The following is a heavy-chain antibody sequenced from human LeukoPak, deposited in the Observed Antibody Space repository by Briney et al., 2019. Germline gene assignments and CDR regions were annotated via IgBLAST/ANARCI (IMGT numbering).Heavy chain of an antibody. J-gene: IGHJ4*02. CDR3: ARDPSINYYDSSGSDY. CDR2: IKQDGSEK. D-gene: IGHD3-22*01. Sequence: GGSLRLSCAASGFTFSSYWMSWVRQAPVKGLEGVANIKQDGSEKYYVDSVKGRFTISRDNAKNSLYLQMNSLRAEDTAVYYCARDPSINYYDSSGSDYWGQGTLVTVSS. CDR1: GFTFSSYW. V-gene: IGHV3-7*01.